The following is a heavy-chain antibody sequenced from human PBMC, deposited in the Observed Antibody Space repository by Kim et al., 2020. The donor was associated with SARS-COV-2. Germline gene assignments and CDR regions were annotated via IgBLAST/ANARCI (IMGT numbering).Heavy chain of an antibody. V-gene: IGHV3-7*01. D-gene: IGHD6-25*01. J-gene: IGHJ4*02. CDR3: ARAGYTSAWDY. Sequence: KFHVDSVKGRFTISRDNAKNSLYLQMNSLRSEDTAVYYCARAGYTSAWDYWGQGALVTVSS. CDR2: K.